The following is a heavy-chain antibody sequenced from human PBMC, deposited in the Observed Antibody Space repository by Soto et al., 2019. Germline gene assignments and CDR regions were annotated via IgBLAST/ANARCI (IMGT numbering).Heavy chain of an antibody. CDR3: ARGGYYDNTWGKLSHYGLDV. CDR1: GYTFIRYG. Sequence: QVQLVQSAAEVKKPGASVRVSCKASGYTFIRYGIAWVRHAPGQGLEWMVWISPYNDYTIYAQKLQGRVTMTADTSTRTVYMELRGLKSDDTAVYSCARGGYYDNTWGKLSHYGLDVWGQGTSVTVS. V-gene: IGHV1-18*01. D-gene: IGHD3-16*01. CDR2: ISPYNDYT. J-gene: IGHJ6*02.